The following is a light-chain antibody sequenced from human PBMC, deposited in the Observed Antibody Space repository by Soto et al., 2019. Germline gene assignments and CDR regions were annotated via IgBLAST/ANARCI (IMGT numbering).Light chain of an antibody. Sequence: QSALTQPPSVSGSPGQSVTVSCTGTSSDVGTYPYVSWYQQHPGKAPKLIIYDVIKRPSGVPDRFSGSKSGNTASLTISGLQAEDEADYYCCSYAGSYTHVFGTGTKVTVL. CDR2: DVI. CDR1: SSDVGTYPY. J-gene: IGLJ1*01. CDR3: CSYAGSYTHV. V-gene: IGLV2-11*01.